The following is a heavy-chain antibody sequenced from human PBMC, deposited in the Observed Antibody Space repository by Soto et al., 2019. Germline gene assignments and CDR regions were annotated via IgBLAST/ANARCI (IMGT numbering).Heavy chain of an antibody. CDR1: GYSFTTYW. Sequence: GESLQISCKGSGYSFTTYWIACVRQMPGKGLEWMGIIYPHDSDTRYSPSFQGQVTISADRSINTAYLQWTNLKASDTAMYYCARGMTHDAFDIWGQGTLVTVSS. CDR3: ARGMTHDAFDI. V-gene: IGHV5-51*01. CDR2: IYPHDSDT. J-gene: IGHJ3*02.